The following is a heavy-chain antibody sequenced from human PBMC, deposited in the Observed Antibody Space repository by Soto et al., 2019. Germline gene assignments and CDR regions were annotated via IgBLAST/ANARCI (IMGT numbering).Heavy chain of an antibody. Sequence: SGPTLVNPTQTLTLTCTFSGFSFTTAGVAVGWIRQTPGGALERLTLIYYNDDRRFSPSLKTRLTITGDTSKNQVVLSLTNVDPGDTATYFCAHSDGGYEIIYFDFWGQGIPVTVS. CDR3: AHSDGGYEIIYFDF. CDR2: IYYNDDR. J-gene: IGHJ4*02. CDR1: GFSFTTAGVA. V-gene: IGHV2-5*01. D-gene: IGHD5-12*01.